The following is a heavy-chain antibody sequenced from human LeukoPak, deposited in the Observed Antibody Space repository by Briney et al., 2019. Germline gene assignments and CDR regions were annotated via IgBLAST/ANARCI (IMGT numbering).Heavy chain of an antibody. Sequence: SETLSLTCAVYGGSFSGYYWSWIRQPPGKGLEWIGEINHSGSTNYNPSLKSRVTISVDTSKNQFSLKVNSVTAADTAVYYCARDNPYGSGTDYWGQGSLVTVSS. J-gene: IGHJ4*02. CDR2: INHSGST. CDR1: GGSFSGYY. CDR3: ARDNPYGSGTDY. D-gene: IGHD3-10*01. V-gene: IGHV4-34*01.